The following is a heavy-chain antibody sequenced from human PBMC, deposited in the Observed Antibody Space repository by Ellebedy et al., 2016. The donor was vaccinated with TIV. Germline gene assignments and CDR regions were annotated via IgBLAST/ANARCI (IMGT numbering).Heavy chain of an antibody. D-gene: IGHD1-26*01. CDR1: GLTFSSFA. J-gene: IGHJ6*02. Sequence: PGGSLRLSCAASGLTFSSFAMSWVRQAPGKGLEWVAVISYDGSNKYYADSVKGRFTISRDNSKNTLYLQMNSLRAEDTAVYYCARGGVAGATPYYYYGMDVWGQGTTVTVSS. V-gene: IGHV3-30-3*01. CDR2: ISYDGSNK. CDR3: ARGGVAGATPYYYYGMDV.